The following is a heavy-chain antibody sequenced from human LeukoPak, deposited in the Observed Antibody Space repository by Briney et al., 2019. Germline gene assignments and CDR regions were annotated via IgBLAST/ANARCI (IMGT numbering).Heavy chain of an antibody. CDR3: AKGGAGLSWRDFGY. V-gene: IGHV3-30*18. Sequence: PGRSLRLSCAASGFTFNSFCMHWVRQAPGKGLEWVAVISYDGSNKYYADSVKGRFTISRDNSKNTLYLQMNSLRAEDTAVYYCAKGGAGLSWRDFGYWGQGTLVTVSS. D-gene: IGHD3-3*01. J-gene: IGHJ4*02. CDR2: ISYDGSNK. CDR1: GFTFNSFC.